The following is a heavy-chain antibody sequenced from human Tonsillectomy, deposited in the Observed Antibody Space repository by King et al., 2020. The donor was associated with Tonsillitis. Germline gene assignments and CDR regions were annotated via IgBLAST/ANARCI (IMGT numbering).Heavy chain of an antibody. CDR1: GGSFSGYY. Sequence: VQLQQWGAGLLKPSETLSLTCAVYGGSFSGYYWSWIRQPPGKGLEWIGEINHSGSTNYNPSLKSRVPISVDTTKNQFSLKLSSVTAADTAVYYCARARGSDPFDIWGQGTMVTVSS. CDR2: INHSGST. CDR3: ARARGSDPFDI. J-gene: IGHJ3*02. D-gene: IGHD3-10*01. V-gene: IGHV4-34*01.